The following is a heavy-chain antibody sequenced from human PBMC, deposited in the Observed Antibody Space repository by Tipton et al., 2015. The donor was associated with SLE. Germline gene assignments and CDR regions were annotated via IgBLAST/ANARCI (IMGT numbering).Heavy chain of an antibody. CDR2: IYTNENT. J-gene: IGHJ3*01. D-gene: IGHD3-3*01. CDR3: ARIFGGYYPNDAFDV. V-gene: IGHV4-4*07. Sequence: TLSLTCTVSGGSISSYYWSWIRQPAGGGLEWIGRIYTNENTNYNPSLKSRVTMSVDTSKNHFSLKLRSVTAADTAVYYCARIFGGYYPNDAFDVWGQGTMVTVSS. CDR1: GGSISSYY.